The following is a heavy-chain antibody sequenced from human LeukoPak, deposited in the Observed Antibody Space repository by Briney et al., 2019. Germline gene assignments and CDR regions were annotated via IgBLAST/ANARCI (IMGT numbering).Heavy chain of an antibody. CDR1: GGSISSYY. V-gene: IGHV4-59*01. CDR2: IYYSGST. J-gene: IGHJ4*02. Sequence: SETLSLTCTVSGGSISSYYWSWIRQPPGKGLEWIGYIYYSGSTNYNPSLKSRVTISVDTSKNQFSLKLSSVTAADTAVYYCARGRQLKGIDYWGQGTLVTVSS. D-gene: IGHD5-18*01. CDR3: ARGRQLKGIDY.